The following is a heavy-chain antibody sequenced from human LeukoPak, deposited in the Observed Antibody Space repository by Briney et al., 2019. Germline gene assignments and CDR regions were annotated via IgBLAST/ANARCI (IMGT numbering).Heavy chain of an antibody. CDR2: ISYDGSNK. D-gene: IGHD4-17*01. Sequence: GRSLRLSCAASGFTFSSYAMHWVRQAPGKGLEWVAVISYDGSNKYYADSVKGGFTISRDNSKNTLYLQMNSLRAEDTAVYYCARENGDYYGMDVWGQGTTVTVSS. J-gene: IGHJ6*02. V-gene: IGHV3-30*04. CDR3: ARENGDYYGMDV. CDR1: GFTFSSYA.